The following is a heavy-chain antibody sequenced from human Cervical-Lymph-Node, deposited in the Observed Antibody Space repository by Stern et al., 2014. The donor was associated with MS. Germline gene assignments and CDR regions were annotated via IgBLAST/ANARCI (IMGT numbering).Heavy chain of an antibody. CDR2: LNWNGGST. D-gene: IGHD2-8*02. Sequence: EVHLVESGGGVVRPGRSLRLSCAASGFTFEDYGMSWVRQGPGKGLEWVAALNWNGGSTVYAGSVQGRFTISRDNAKNSLYLQMNSLRAEDTALYHCARAFCTGGVCYSFPFYGMDVWGQGTTVTVSS. J-gene: IGHJ6*02. CDR1: GFTFEDYG. V-gene: IGHV3-20*01. CDR3: ARAFCTGGVCYSFPFYGMDV.